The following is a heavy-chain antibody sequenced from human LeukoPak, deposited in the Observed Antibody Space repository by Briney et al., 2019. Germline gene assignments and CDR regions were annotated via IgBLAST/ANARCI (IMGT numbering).Heavy chain of an antibody. CDR1: GGTFSSYA. D-gene: IGHD2-2*01. J-gene: IGHJ4*02. CDR2: IIPIFGTA. Sequence: GASVKVSCKASGGTFSSYAISWVRQAPGQGLEWMGGIIPIFGTANYAQKFQGRVTITADESTSTAYMELSSLRSKDTAVYYCARGYCSSTSCYWSFDYWGQGTLVTVSS. CDR3: ARGYCSSTSCYWSFDY. V-gene: IGHV1-69*13.